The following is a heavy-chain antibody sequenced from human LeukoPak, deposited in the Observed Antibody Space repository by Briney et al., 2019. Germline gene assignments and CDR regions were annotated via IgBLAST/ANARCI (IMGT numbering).Heavy chain of an antibody. V-gene: IGHV1-8*01. CDR2: MNPNSGNT. Sequence: ASVKVSCKASGYTFTSYDINWVRQATGQGLEWMGWMNPNSGNTGYAQKFQGRVTMTRNTSISTAYMELSSLRSEDTAEYYCARLTGWNYYYGMDVWGQGTTVTVSS. CDR1: GYTFTSYD. CDR3: ARLTGWNYYYGMDV. J-gene: IGHJ6*02. D-gene: IGHD3-16*01.